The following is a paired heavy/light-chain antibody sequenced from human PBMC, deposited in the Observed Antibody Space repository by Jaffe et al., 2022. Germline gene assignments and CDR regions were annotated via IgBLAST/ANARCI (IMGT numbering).Light chain of an antibody. V-gene: IGLV1-47*01. CDR2: RNN. CDR1: SSNIGNNY. J-gene: IGLJ3*02. CDR3: AAWDDSLSGWV. Sequence: QSVLTQPPSASGTPGQRVTISCSGSSSNIGNNYVYWYQQFPGTAPKLLIYRNNQRPSGVPDRFSGSKSGTSASLAISGLRSEDEADYYCAAWDDSLSGWVFGGGTKLTVL.
Heavy chain of an antibody. CDR1: GFTFSSYA. D-gene: IGHD2-2*03. Sequence: EVQLLESGGGLVQPGGSLRLSCAASGFTFSSYAMSWVRQAPGKGLVWVSAITASGNTTYYADSVKGRFTISRDNSKNTVYLEMNSLRAEDTAVYYCAKDGYCNLRSCHMDWFDPWGQGTPVTVSS. CDR3: AKDGYCNLRSCHMDWFDP. V-gene: IGHV3-23*01. CDR2: ITASGNTT. J-gene: IGHJ5*02.